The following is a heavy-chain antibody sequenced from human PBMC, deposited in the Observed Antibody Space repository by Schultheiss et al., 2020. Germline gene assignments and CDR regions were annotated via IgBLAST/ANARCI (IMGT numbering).Heavy chain of an antibody. J-gene: IGHJ6*02. D-gene: IGHD2-2*01. CDR2: IWYDGSNK. CDR3: AKDQGGYCTSSSCQQNGMDV. CDR1: GFTFSSYG. V-gene: IGHV3-30*02. Sequence: GGSLRLSCAASGFTFSSYGMHWVRQAPGKGLEWVAVIWYDGSNKYYADSVKGRFTISRDNSKNTLYLQMNSLRAEDTAVYYCAKDQGGYCTSSSCQQNGMDVWGQGTTVTVSS.